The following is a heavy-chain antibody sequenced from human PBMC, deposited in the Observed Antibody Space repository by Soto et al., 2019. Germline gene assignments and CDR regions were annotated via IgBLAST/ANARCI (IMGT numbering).Heavy chain of an antibody. J-gene: IGHJ6*02. D-gene: IGHD6-19*01. V-gene: IGHV1-2*04. CDR1: GYTFTGYY. CDR3: ARGRYSSGWYVGYYYYGMDV. Sequence: QVQLVQSGAEVKKPGASVKVSCKASGYTFTGYYMHWVRQAPGQGLEWMGWINPNSGGTNYAQKFQGWVTMTRDTSISTAYMELIRLRSDDTAVYYCARGRYSSGWYVGYYYYGMDVWGQGTTVTVSS. CDR2: INPNSGGT.